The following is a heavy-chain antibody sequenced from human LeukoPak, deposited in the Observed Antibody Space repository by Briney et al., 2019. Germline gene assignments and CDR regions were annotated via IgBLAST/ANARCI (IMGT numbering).Heavy chain of an antibody. Sequence: SETLSLTCAVDGGSFSGYYWSWIRQPPGKGLEWIGEINHSGRTNYNPSLKSRVTMSVDTSKNQFSLRLSSVTAADTAVYYCARGVTTVYNYYYMDVWGKGTTVTVSS. D-gene: IGHD4-17*01. CDR3: ARGVTTVYNYYYMDV. J-gene: IGHJ6*03. CDR2: INHSGRT. V-gene: IGHV4-34*01. CDR1: GGSFSGYY.